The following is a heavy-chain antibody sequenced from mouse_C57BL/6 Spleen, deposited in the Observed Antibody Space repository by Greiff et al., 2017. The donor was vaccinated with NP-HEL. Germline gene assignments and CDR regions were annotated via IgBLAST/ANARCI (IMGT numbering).Heavy chain of an antibody. CDR2: IDPSDSYT. Sequence: QVHVKQPGAELVMPGASVKLSCKASGYTFTSYWMHWVKQRPGQGLEWIGEIDPSDSYTNYNQKFKGKSTLTVDKSSSTAYMQLSSLTSEDSAVYYCARSGNPAWFAYWGQGTLVTVSA. CDR1: GYTFTSYW. CDR3: ARSGNPAWFAY. D-gene: IGHD2-1*01. J-gene: IGHJ3*01. V-gene: IGHV1-69*01.